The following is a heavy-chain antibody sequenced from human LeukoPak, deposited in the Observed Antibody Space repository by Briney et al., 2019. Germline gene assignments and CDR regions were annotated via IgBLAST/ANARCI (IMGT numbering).Heavy chain of an antibody. CDR3: ARDGITVAAAGTGVNAFDI. J-gene: IGHJ3*02. V-gene: IGHV1-2*02. CDR1: GYTFTGYY. Sequence: GASVKVSCKASGYTFTGYYMHWVRQAPGQGLEWMGWINPNSGGTNYAQKFQGRVTMTRDTSISTAYMELSRLRSDDTAVYYCARDGITVAAAGTGVNAFDIWGQGTMVTVSS. CDR2: INPNSGGT. D-gene: IGHD6-13*01.